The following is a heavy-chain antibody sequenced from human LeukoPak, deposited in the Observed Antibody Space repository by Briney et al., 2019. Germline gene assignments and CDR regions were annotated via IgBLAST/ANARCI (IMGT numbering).Heavy chain of an antibody. J-gene: IGHJ6*04. CDR3: AELGITMIGGV. Sequence: PGGSLRLSCAVSGFTFSSYTMSWVRQAPGKGLEWVSSITSSSSSFFYADSVEGRFTISRDNAKNSLYLQMNSLRAEDTAVYYCAELGITMIGGVWGKGTTVTISS. V-gene: IGHV3-21*01. D-gene: IGHD3-10*02. CDR2: ITSSSSSF. CDR1: GFTFSSYT.